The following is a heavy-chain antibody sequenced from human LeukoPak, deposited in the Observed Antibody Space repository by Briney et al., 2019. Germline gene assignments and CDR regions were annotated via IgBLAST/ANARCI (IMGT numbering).Heavy chain of an antibody. Sequence: GGSLRLSCAASGFTFSSYSMNWVRQAPGKGLEWVSSISSSSSYIYYADSVKGRFTISRDNAKNSLYLQMNSLRAEDTAVYYCARDSSYYYDSSGADYWGQGTLVTVSS. CDR3: ARDSSYYYDSSGADY. D-gene: IGHD3-22*01. J-gene: IGHJ4*02. CDR2: ISSSSSYI. V-gene: IGHV3-21*01. CDR1: GFTFSSYS.